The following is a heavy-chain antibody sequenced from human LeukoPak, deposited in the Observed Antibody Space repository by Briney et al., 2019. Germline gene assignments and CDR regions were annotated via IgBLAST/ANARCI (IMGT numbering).Heavy chain of an antibody. J-gene: IGHJ2*01. CDR2: IDTDGSFT. V-gene: IGHV3-74*01. CDR1: GFTFSSYW. Sequence: GGSLRLSCAASGFTFSSYWMHWVRQAPGKGLVWVSRIDTDGSFTSYADSVRGRFTISRDDSKSTFYVDMNSLRAEDTAVYYCAKATDYGGNFAYFDLWGRGSLVTVSS. CDR3: AKATDYGGNFAYFDL. D-gene: IGHD4-23*01.